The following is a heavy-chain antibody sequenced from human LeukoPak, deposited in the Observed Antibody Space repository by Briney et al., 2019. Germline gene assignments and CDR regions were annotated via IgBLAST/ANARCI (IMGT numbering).Heavy chain of an antibody. CDR1: GGSISSYY. V-gene: IGHV4-59*01. Sequence: SETLSLTCSVSGGSISSYYWSWIRQPPGKGLEWIGCIYYSGNTNYNPSLKSRVTISIDTSKNQFSLKLSSVTAADTAVYYCARDYAFDIWGQGTMVTVSS. CDR2: IYYSGNT. J-gene: IGHJ3*02. CDR3: ARDYAFDI.